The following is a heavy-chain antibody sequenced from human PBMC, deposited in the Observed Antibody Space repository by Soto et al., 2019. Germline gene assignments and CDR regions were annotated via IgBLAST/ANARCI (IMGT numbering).Heavy chain of an antibody. CDR1: GFTFSSYA. CDR3: YTEHTLFMAH. CDR2: ITSKSAGATT. V-gene: IGHV3-15*01. Sequence: GGSLRLSCAASGFTFSSYAMSWVRQVPGKGLEWIGRITSKSAGATTAYAAPVTGRFTVSRDDLKNTLYLQVNSLKTENTGIYYCYTEHTLFMAHWGQGTLVTVSS. J-gene: IGHJ4*02.